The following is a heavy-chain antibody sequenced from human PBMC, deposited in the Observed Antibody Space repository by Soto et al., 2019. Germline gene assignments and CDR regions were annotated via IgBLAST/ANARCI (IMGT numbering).Heavy chain of an antibody. CDR1: GFTFSSYA. D-gene: IGHD2-8*01. CDR3: AKGQPRGYCTNGVCYTDDY. CDR2: ISGSGGST. V-gene: IGHV3-23*01. Sequence: EVQLLESGGGLVQPGGSLRLSCAASGFTFSSYAMSWVRQAPGKGLEWVSAISGSGGSTYYADSVKGRFTISRDNSKNTLDLQMNSLRAEDTAVYYCAKGQPRGYCTNGVCYTDDYWGQGTLVTVSS. J-gene: IGHJ4*02.